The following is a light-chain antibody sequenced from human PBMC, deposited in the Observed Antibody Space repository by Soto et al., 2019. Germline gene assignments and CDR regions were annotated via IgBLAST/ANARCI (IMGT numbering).Light chain of an antibody. V-gene: IGKV1-39*01. CDR2: AAS. CDR1: QSISRW. J-gene: IGKJ5*01. Sequence: EIQMTQSPSTLSTSVGDRVSITCRASQSISRWLAWYQQKPGKDPXLLSYAASSLQTGVPSRFSGRGSETDFTLTINSLQPEDFATYYCQQSYDIPTFGQGTRLE. CDR3: QQSYDIPT.